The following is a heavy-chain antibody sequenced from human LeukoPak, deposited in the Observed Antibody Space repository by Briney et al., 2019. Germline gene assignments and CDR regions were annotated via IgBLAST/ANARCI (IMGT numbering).Heavy chain of an antibody. CDR3: EKDILTGYYTPGFDY. CDR1: GFTFSSYG. D-gene: IGHD3-9*01. CDR2: ISYDGSNK. J-gene: IGHJ4*02. Sequence: GGSLRLSCAASGFTFSSYGMHWVRQAPGKGLEWVAVISYDGSNKYYADSVKGRFTISRDNSKNTLYLQMNSLRAEDTAVYYCEKDILTGYYTPGFDYRGQGTLVTVSS. V-gene: IGHV3-30*18.